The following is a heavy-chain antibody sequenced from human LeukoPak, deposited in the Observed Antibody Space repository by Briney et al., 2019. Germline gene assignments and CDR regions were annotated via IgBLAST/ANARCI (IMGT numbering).Heavy chain of an antibody. Sequence: SVKVSCKASGGTFSSYAISWVRQAPGQGLEWMGGIIPIFGTANYAQKFQGRVTITADESTSTAYMELSSLRSEDTAVYYCARCVPAARHFDYWGQRTLVTVSS. D-gene: IGHD2-2*01. CDR3: ARCVPAARHFDY. J-gene: IGHJ4*02. CDR2: IIPIFGTA. CDR1: GGTFSSYA. V-gene: IGHV1-69*13.